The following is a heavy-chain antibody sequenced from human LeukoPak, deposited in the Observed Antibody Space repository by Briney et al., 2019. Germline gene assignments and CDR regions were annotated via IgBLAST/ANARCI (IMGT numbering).Heavy chain of an antibody. D-gene: IGHD3-10*02. Sequence: GGSLRLSCAASGFTFSSYEMNWVRQAPGKGLVWGSYISSSGSTIYYAVSVKGRFTIPRDNAKNSLYLQMNSLRAEDTAVYYCAELGITMIGGVWGKGTTVTISS. V-gene: IGHV3-48*03. J-gene: IGHJ6*04. CDR2: ISSSGSTI. CDR1: GFTFSSYE. CDR3: AELGITMIGGV.